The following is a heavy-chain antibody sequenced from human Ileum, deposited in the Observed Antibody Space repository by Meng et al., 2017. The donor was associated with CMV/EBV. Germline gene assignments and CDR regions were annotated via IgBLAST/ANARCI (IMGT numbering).Heavy chain of an antibody. Sequence: EVQLLELGGGFERPGGSLRLSCAASGFTFDTYAMGWVRQAPGKGLDWVSAISGSGGTTYYADSVKGRFTISRDNSKNTLYLQMNSLRAEDTAVYYCAKALGIDFSDFDYWGRGTLVTVSS. CDR2: ISGSGGTT. CDR3: AKALGIDFSDFDY. V-gene: IGHV3-23*01. D-gene: IGHD2/OR15-2a*01. J-gene: IGHJ4*02. CDR1: GFTFDTYA.